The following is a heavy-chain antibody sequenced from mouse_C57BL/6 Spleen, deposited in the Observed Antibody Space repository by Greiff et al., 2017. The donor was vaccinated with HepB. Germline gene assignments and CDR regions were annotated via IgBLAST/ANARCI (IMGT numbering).Heavy chain of an antibody. CDR1: GYAFSSSW. J-gene: IGHJ4*01. CDR2: IYPGDGDT. D-gene: IGHD1-1*01. CDR3: ARSGGTTVAYAMDY. Sequence: QVQLKQSGPELVKPGASVKISCKASGYAFSSSWMNWVKQRPGKGLEWIGRIYPGDGDTNYNGKFKGKATLTADKSSSTAYMQLSSLTSEDSAVYFCARSGGTTVAYAMDYWGQGTSVTVSS. V-gene: IGHV1-82*01.